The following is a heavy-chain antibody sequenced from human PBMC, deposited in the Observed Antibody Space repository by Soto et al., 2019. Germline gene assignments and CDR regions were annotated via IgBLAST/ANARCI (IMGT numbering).Heavy chain of an antibody. D-gene: IGHD3-9*01. CDR2: ISAYNGNT. J-gene: IGHJ4*02. CDR3: ARNDILTGLMTFHF. CDR1: GYTFTSYG. Sequence: QVQLVQSGAEVKKPGASVKVSCKASGYTFTSYGISWVRQAPGQGLEWMGWISAYNGNTNYAQKLKARVTMTTDTCTSTAYMELRSLRSDDPAVYYCARNDILTGLMTFHFWGQGTLVTVSS. V-gene: IGHV1-18*01.